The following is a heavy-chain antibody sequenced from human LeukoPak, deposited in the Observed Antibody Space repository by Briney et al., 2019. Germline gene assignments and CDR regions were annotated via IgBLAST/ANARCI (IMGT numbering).Heavy chain of an antibody. CDR2: IRYDGSHE. J-gene: IGHJ4*02. CDR3: ARRGVDGALDY. Sequence: PGGSLRLSCGASGFTFSTHDMHWVRQAPGKGLEWVAFIRYDGSHEYYADSVKGRFTISRDNAKNSLYLQMNSLRAEDTAVYYCARRGVDGALDYWGQGTLVTVSS. D-gene: IGHD5-24*01. V-gene: IGHV3-30*02. CDR1: GFTFSTHD.